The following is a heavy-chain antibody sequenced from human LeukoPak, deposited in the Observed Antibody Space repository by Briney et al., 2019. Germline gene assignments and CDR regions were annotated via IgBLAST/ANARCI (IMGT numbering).Heavy chain of an antibody. CDR1: GFTFSSSW. J-gene: IGHJ4*02. CDR2: IREDGSEK. Sequence: GGSLRLSCAASGFTFSSSWMTWVRQAPGKGLEWVASIREDGSEKTSVDSVKGRFTISRDNAKNSLYLQMDSLRAEDTAVYYCARDRVMGVGYPVPFDYWGQGTLVTVSS. V-gene: IGHV3-7*01. CDR3: ARDRVMGVGYPVPFDY. D-gene: IGHD1-26*01.